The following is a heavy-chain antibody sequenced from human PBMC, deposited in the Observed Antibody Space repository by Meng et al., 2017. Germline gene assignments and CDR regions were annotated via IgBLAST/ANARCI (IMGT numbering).Heavy chain of an antibody. CDR3: AKDYLSFTAAYGMDV. J-gene: IGHJ6*02. Sequence: GESLKISCAASGFTFSSYAMSWVRQAPGKGLEWVSAISGSGGSTYYADSVKGRFTISRDNSKNTLYLQMNSLRAEDTAVYYRAKDYLSFTAAYGMDVWGQGTTVTVSS. V-gene: IGHV3-23*01. CDR1: GFTFSSYA. CDR2: ISGSGGST. D-gene: IGHD3-16*02.